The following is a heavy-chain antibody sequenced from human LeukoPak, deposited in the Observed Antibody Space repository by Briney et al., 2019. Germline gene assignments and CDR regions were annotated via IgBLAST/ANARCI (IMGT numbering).Heavy chain of an antibody. Sequence: ASVKVSCKASGGTFSSYAISWVRQAPGQGLEWMGRIIPILGIANYAQKFQGRVTITADKSTSTAYMELSSLRSEDTAVYYCATRGSSWSSGISYWGQGTLVTVSS. D-gene: IGHD6-13*01. CDR3: ATRGSSWSSGISY. V-gene: IGHV1-69*04. CDR1: GGTFSSYA. CDR2: IIPILGIA. J-gene: IGHJ4*02.